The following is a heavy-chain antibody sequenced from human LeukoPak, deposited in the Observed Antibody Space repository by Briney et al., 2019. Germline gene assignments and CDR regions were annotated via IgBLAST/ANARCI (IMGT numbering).Heavy chain of an antibody. CDR3: ARGYGYSSSWRHYYYYGMDV. Sequence: PSQTLSLTCAISGDSVSSNSAAWNWIRQSPSRGLEWLGRTYYRSKWYNDYAVSVKSRISINSDTSKNQFSLQLNSVTPEDTAVYYCARGYGYSSSWRHYYYYGMDVWGQGTTVTVSS. CDR1: GDSVSSNSAA. CDR2: TYYRSKWYN. D-gene: IGHD6-13*01. V-gene: IGHV6-1*01. J-gene: IGHJ6*02.